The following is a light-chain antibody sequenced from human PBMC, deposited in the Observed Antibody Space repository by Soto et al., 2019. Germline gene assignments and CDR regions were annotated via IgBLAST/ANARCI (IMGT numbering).Light chain of an antibody. J-gene: IGKJ4*01. Sequence: EIVLTQSPGTLSLSPGERATLSCRASQSVSSDYLAWYQQKPGQAPRLLIYGASSRATGIPDRFSGSGSGTYFPLTISRVEPDDFAFYSWQHYGSSPLTFGGGTKVEIK. CDR1: QSVSSDY. CDR3: QHYGSSPLT. CDR2: GAS. V-gene: IGKV3-20*01.